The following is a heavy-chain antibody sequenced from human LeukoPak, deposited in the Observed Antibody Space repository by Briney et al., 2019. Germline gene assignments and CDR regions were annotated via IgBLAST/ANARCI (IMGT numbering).Heavy chain of an antibody. CDR2: ISYDGSNK. V-gene: IGHV3-30*18. CDR1: GFTFSSYG. J-gene: IGHJ4*02. Sequence: GGSLRLSCAASGFTFSSYGMHWVRQAPGKGLEWVAVISYDGSNKYYADSVEGRFTISRDNSKNTLYLQMNSLRAEDTAVYYCAKGQAPDYWGQGTLVTVSS. CDR3: AKGQAPDY.